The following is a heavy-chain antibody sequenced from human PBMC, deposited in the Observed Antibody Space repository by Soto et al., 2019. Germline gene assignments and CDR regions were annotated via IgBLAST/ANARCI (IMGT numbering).Heavy chain of an antibody. D-gene: IGHD3-3*01. Sequence: PGGSLGLSCASSGFTFSSYGMHWVRHAPGKGLEWVAVLSYDGSNKYYADSVKGRFTISRDNSKNTLYLQMNSLRAEDTAVYYYAKDRLRFFDGMDVWGQGTTVTVSS. CDR3: AKDRLRFFDGMDV. J-gene: IGHJ6*02. V-gene: IGHV3-30*18. CDR1: GFTFSSYG. CDR2: LSYDGSNK.